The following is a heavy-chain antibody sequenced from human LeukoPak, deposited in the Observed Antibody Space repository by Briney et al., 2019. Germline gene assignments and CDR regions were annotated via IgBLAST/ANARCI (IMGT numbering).Heavy chain of an antibody. V-gene: IGHV3-21*01. CDR3: ATGVRGYNSALDY. J-gene: IGHJ4*02. CDR1: GFTFSNYY. D-gene: IGHD6-19*01. Sequence: GGSLRLSCAASGFTFSNYYMNWVRQAPGKGLEWVSSISSVSSYIYYADSLKGRFTISRDNAKNSLYLQMNSLRAEDTAVYYCATGVRGYNSALDYWGQGTLVTVSP. CDR2: ISSVSSYI.